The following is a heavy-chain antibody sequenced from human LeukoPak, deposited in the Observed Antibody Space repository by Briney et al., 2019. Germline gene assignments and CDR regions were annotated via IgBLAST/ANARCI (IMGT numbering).Heavy chain of an antibody. CDR2: IIPIFGTE. CDR3: ARVRGPASGSSSSCYQDEDYYYYYMDV. V-gene: IGHV1-69*19. J-gene: IGHJ6*03. D-gene: IGHD6-13*01. Sequence: SVKVYCKASGGTFSSYAISWVRQAPGQGLGWMGGIIPIFGTENYSQKFHGRVTITADESTSTAYLELRSLKAEDTPAYVCARVRGPASGSSSSCYQDEDYYYYYMDVWGKGTTVTISS. CDR1: GGTFSSYA.